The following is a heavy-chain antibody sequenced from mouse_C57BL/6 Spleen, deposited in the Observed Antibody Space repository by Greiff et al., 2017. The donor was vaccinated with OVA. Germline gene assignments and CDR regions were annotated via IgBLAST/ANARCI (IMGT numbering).Heavy chain of an antibody. CDR3: ARGDYYGSSPHFDY. J-gene: IGHJ2*01. Sequence: QVQLKESGAELVRPGTSVKVSCKASGYAFTNYLIEWVKQRPGQGLEWIGVINPGSGGTNYNEKFKGKATLTADKSSSTAYMQLSSLTSEDSAVYFCARGDYYGSSPHFDYWGQGTTLTVSS. CDR1: GYAFTNYL. CDR2: INPGSGGT. V-gene: IGHV1-54*01. D-gene: IGHD1-1*01.